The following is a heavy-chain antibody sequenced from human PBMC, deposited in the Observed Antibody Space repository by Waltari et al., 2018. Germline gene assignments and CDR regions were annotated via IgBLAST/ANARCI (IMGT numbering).Heavy chain of an antibody. Sequence: QVQLQQWGAGLLKPSETLSLTCAVYGGSFSGYYWSWIRQPPGKGLEWIGEIRHSGSTNYNPSPKSRVTISVETSKNHFSRKMSSVTAADTAVYNCERRRGRWGNNWFDPWGQGTLVTVSS. CDR3: ERRRGRWGNNWFDP. D-gene: IGHD7-27*01. CDR2: IRHSGST. V-gene: IGHV4-34*01. J-gene: IGHJ5*02. CDR1: GGSFSGYY.